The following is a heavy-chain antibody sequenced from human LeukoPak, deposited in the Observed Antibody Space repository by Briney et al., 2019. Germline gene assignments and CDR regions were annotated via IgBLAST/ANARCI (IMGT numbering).Heavy chain of an antibody. Sequence: SETLSLTCTVSGGSISSSSYYWGWIRQPPGKGLEWIGSIYYSGSTYYNPSLKSRVTISVDTSKNQFSLKLSSVTAADTAVYYCARGYGDFRVEGRYFHSWGQGTLVTVSS. CDR1: GGSISSSSYY. CDR3: ARGYGDFRVEGRYFHS. J-gene: IGHJ4*02. V-gene: IGHV4-39*07. CDR2: IYYSGST. D-gene: IGHD4-17*01.